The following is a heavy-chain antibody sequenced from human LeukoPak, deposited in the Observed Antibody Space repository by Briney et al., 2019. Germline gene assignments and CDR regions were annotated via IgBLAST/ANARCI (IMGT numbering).Heavy chain of an antibody. CDR3: ARVGYCSSTSCPPDY. V-gene: IGHV4-61*02. Sequence: SETLSLTCTVSGGSISSNSYYWSWIRQPAGKGLEWLGRIYTSGSTNYNPSLKSRVTMSVDTSKNQFSLKLSSVTAADTAVYYCARVGYCSSTSCPPDYWGQGTLVTVSS. J-gene: IGHJ4*02. D-gene: IGHD2-2*01. CDR1: GGSISSNSYY. CDR2: IYTSGST.